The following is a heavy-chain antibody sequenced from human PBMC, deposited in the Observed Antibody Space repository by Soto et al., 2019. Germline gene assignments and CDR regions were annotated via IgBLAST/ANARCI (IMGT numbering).Heavy chain of an antibody. CDR1: GYSFTSYW. V-gene: IGHV5-51*01. CDR2: IYPGDSDT. CDR3: ARQVRLDYDFWSGSKGGPYDY. D-gene: IGHD3-3*01. J-gene: IGHJ4*02. Sequence: PGESLKISCKGSGYSFTSYWIGWVRQMPGKGLEWMGIIYPGDSDTRYSPSFQGQVTISADKSISTAYLQWSSLKASDTAMYYCARQVRLDYDFWSGSKGGPYDYWGQGTLVTVSS.